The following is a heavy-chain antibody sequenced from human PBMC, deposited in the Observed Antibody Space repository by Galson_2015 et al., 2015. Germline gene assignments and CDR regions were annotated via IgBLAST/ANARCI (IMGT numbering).Heavy chain of an antibody. Sequence: LRLSCAASGFTFSSYSMNWVRQAPGKGLEWVSSISSSSSYIYYADSVKGRFTISRDNAKNSLYLQMNSLRAEDTAVYYCARGDDILTGYSDWGQGTLVTVSS. D-gene: IGHD3-9*01. CDR2: ISSSSSYI. CDR3: ARGDDILTGYSD. CDR1: GFTFSSYS. J-gene: IGHJ4*02. V-gene: IGHV3-21*01.